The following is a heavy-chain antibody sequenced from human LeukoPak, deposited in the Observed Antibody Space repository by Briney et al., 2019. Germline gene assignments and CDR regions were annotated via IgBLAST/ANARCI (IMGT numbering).Heavy chain of an antibody. D-gene: IGHD5-12*01. V-gene: IGHV1-69*06. Sequence: GASVKVSCKASGYTFTSYAMNWVRQAPGQGLEWMGGIIPIFGTANYAQKFQGRVTITADKSTSTAYMELSSLRSEDTAVYYCARDHKSGYSSNWFDPWGQGTLVTVSS. CDR1: GYTFTSYA. CDR2: IIPIFGTA. CDR3: ARDHKSGYSSNWFDP. J-gene: IGHJ5*02.